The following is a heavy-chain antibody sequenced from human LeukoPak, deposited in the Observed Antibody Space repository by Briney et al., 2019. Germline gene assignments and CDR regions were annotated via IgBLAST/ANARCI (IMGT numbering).Heavy chain of an antibody. J-gene: IGHJ4*02. Sequence: PGRSLRLSCAASGFTFSSYAMRCVRQAPGTGLEWVAVISYDVSNKYYADSVKGRFTISRDNSKNTLYLQMNSLRAEDTAVYYCARDPTYCSSTSCSSYYFDYWGQGTLVTVSS. CDR1: GFTFSSYA. CDR2: ISYDVSNK. D-gene: IGHD2-2*01. CDR3: ARDPTYCSSTSCSSYYFDY. V-gene: IGHV3-30*01.